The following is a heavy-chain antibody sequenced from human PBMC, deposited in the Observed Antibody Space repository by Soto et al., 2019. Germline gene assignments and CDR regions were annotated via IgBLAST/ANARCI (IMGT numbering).Heavy chain of an antibody. CDR3: ARVCGGDCHYGMDA. J-gene: IGHJ6*02. D-gene: IGHD2-21*02. CDR2: IFYSGST. CDR1: GGSISSSSYY. V-gene: IGHV4-39*07. Sequence: SETLSLTCTVSGGSISSSSYYWGWIRQPPGKGLEWIGSIFYSGSTYYNPSLKSRVTISVDTSKNQFSLKLSSVTAADTAVYYCARVCGGDCHYGMDAWGQGTTVT.